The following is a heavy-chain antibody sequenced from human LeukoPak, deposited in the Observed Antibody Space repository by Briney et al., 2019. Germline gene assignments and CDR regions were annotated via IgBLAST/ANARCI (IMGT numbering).Heavy chain of an antibody. V-gene: IGHV3-23*01. Sequence: GGSLRLSWAASGFTFSSYAVSWVRQAPGKGLEWVSSITGSGGGTYYGDSVKGRFTISRDNSKNTLYLQMNSLRADDTAVYYCAKGMIDILTGYYILNYFDYWGQGTLVTVSP. D-gene: IGHD3-9*01. CDR3: AKGMIDILTGYYILNYFDY. CDR2: ITGSGGGT. J-gene: IGHJ4*02. CDR1: GFTFSSYA.